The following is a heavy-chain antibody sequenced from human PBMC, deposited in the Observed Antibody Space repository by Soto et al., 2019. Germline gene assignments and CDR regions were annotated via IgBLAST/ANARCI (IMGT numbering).Heavy chain of an antibody. CDR2: MNPNSGNT. V-gene: IGHV1-8*01. Sequence: ASVKVSCKAYGYTFTSYDINWVRQATGRGLAWMGWMNPNSGNTGYAQKFQGRVTMTRNTSISTAYMELSSLRSEDTAVYYCSGVEYYDSSCYYEAFDIWGQGTMVTVS. CDR1: GYTFTSYD. J-gene: IGHJ3*02. D-gene: IGHD3-22*01. CDR3: SGVEYYDSSCYYEAFDI.